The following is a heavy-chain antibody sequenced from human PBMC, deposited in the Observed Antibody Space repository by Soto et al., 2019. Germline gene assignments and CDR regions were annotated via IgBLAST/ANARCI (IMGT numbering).Heavy chain of an antibody. CDR2: ISSSSSYI. V-gene: IGHV3-21*01. D-gene: IGHD3-10*01. J-gene: IGHJ6*03. CDR3: GRELTKGRGVINLYYYYYMDV. Sequence: GGSLRLSCAASGFTFSSYSMNWVRQAPGKGLEWVSSISSSSSYINYADSVKGRFTISRDNAKNSLYLQMNRLEAEEKVVDYCGRELTKGRGVINLYYYYYMDVWGKGTTVTVSS. CDR1: GFTFSSYS.